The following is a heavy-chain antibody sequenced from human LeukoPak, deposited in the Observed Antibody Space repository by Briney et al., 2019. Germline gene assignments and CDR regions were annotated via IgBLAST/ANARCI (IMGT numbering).Heavy chain of an antibody. V-gene: IGHV3-7*02. CDR3: ARARQLWSPTNIGYFDY. Sequence: GGSLRLSCAASGFTFSSYWMSWVRQAPGKGLEWVANIKQDGSEKYYVDSVKGRFTISRDNSKNTLYLQMNSLRAEDTAVYYCARARQLWSPTNIGYFDYWGQGTLVTVSS. D-gene: IGHD5-18*01. CDR1: GFTFSSYW. J-gene: IGHJ4*02. CDR2: IKQDGSEK.